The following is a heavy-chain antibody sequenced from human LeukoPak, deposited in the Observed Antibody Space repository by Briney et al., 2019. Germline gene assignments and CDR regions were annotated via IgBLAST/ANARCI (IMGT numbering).Heavy chain of an antibody. CDR1: GFTFITYS. CDR3: AREGYCSTTSCAYAMDV. V-gene: IGHV3-21*04. Sequence: GGSLRLSCAASGFTFITYSMNWVRQAPGKGLEWVSFISSSSSYIYYADSVKGRFTISRDNAKNSLYLQMNSLRAEDTPFYYFAREGYCSTTSCAYAMDVWGQGTTVTVSS. J-gene: IGHJ6*02. D-gene: IGHD2-2*01. CDR2: ISSSSSYI.